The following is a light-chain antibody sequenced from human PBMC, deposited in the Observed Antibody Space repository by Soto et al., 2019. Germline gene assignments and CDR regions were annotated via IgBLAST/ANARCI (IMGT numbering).Light chain of an antibody. CDR1: GSNIGSNT. CDR3: AAWDGTLNGVV. CDR2: NND. J-gene: IGLJ7*01. Sequence: QAVVTQPPSASATPGQRVTISCSGSGSNIGSNTVNWYQQLPGPAPRLLIYNNDQRPSGVPDRFSGSKSGTSASLAISGLRSEDEGDYYCAAWDGTLNGVVFGGGPQLTVL. V-gene: IGLV1-44*01.